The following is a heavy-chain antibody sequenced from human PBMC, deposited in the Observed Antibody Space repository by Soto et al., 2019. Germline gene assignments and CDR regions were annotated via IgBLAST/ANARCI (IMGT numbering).Heavy chain of an antibody. V-gene: IGHV3-23*01. CDR3: VKEQGFRAFDY. CDR2: ISGNGGNT. Sequence: EVQLLESGGGLVQPGGSLRLSCAASGFTFNNYAMSWVRQAPGKGLEWVSSISGNGGNTYYADPVKGRFTVSRDNSWNTLYLQPHSLRAEDTAVYYCVKEQGFRAFDYWGQGILVTVSS. J-gene: IGHJ4*02. D-gene: IGHD2-21*01. CDR1: GFTFNNYA.